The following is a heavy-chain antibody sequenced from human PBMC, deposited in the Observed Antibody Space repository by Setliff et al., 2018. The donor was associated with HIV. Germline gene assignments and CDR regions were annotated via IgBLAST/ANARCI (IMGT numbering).Heavy chain of an antibody. CDR1: GGSISSSSHY. D-gene: IGHD6-6*01. CDR3: ARVSRGGSSPGWFDP. CDR2: IYYSGGT. V-gene: IGHV4-39*07. Sequence: SETLSLTFTVSGGSISSSSHYWGWIRQPPGKRLEWIGSIYYSGGTYYNPSLTSRVTISVDTSKNQFSLKLSSVTAADTAVYYCARVSRGGSSPGWFDPWGHGTLVTVSS. J-gene: IGHJ5*02.